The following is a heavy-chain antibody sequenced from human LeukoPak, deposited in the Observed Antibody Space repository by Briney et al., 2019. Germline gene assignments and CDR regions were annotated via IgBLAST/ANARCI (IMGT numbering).Heavy chain of an antibody. CDR1: GFTFSGSA. CDR2: IKQDGSEK. D-gene: IGHD4/OR15-4a*01. CDR3: ARVFGAGYSDY. V-gene: IGHV3-7*02. Sequence: GGSLRLSCAASGFTFSGSAMHWVRQASGKGLEWVASIKQDGSEKYYVDSVKGRVTISRDNAKNSLYLQMNSLRAEDTAVYYCARVFGAGYSDYWGQGTLVTVSS. J-gene: IGHJ4*02.